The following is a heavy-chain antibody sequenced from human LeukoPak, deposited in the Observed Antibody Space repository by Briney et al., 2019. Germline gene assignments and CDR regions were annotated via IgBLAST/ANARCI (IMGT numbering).Heavy chain of an antibody. V-gene: IGHV4-59*01. D-gene: IGHD6-19*01. CDR3: ARDNLAGYSSAWNRPFDY. J-gene: IGHJ4*02. CDR2: ISYRGST. CDR1: GGSISSSY. Sequence: SDTLSLTCSVSGGSISSSYWSSIPHPPGEGLEWSAYISYRGSTIYNPPLKSRVTISVDTSKTQFSLKLSSVTAADTAVYYCARDNLAGYSSAWNRPFDYWGQGALVTVSS.